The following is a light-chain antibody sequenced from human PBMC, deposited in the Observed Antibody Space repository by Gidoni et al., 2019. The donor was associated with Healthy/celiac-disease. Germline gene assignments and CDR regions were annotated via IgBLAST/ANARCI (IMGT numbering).Light chain of an antibody. Sequence: EIVMTQSPATLSVSPGERATLSCRASQSVSSNLAWYQQKPGQAPRLLIYGASTRATGIPARFSGSGSGTEFTLTISRLQSEDFAVYYCQQYNNWPALTFGGGTKAEIK. J-gene: IGKJ4*01. CDR1: QSVSSN. V-gene: IGKV3-15*01. CDR3: QQYNNWPALT. CDR2: GAS.